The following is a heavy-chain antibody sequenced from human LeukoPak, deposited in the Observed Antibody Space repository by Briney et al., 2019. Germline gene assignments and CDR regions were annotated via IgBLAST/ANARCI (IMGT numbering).Heavy chain of an antibody. J-gene: IGHJ4*02. CDR2: IIPILGIA. D-gene: IGHD3-22*01. CDR3: ARVSSIDYDSSGQYFDY. CDR1: GGTFSSYA. V-gene: IGHV1-69*04. Sequence: RASVTVSCKASGGTFSSYAISWVRQAPGQGLEWMGRIIPILGIANYAQKFQGRVTITADKSTSTAYMELSSLRSEDTAVYYCARVSSIDYDSSGQYFDYWGQGTLVTVSS.